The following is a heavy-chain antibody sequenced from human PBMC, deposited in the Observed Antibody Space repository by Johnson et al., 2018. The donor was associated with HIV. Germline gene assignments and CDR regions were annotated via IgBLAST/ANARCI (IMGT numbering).Heavy chain of an antibody. Sequence: VQLVESGGGLVQPGGSLRLSCAASGFIFSRSWMHWVRQVPGKGLEWVSGISGSGGSTYYADSVKGRFTISRDNSKNTLYLQMNSLRVEDTAVYYCAKGADYADYEGAFDIWGQGTMVTVSS. D-gene: IGHD4-17*01. CDR3: AKGADYADYEGAFDI. CDR1: GFIFSRSW. CDR2: ISGSGGST. V-gene: IGHV3-23*04. J-gene: IGHJ3*02.